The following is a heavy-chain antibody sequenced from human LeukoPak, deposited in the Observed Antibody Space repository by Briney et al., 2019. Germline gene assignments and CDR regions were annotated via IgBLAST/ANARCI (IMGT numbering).Heavy chain of an antibody. CDR1: GYTFTGYY. CDR3: ARGGYYDSSGYFWFDP. V-gene: IGHV1-2*02. J-gene: IGHJ5*02. D-gene: IGHD3-22*01. CDR2: INPNSGGT. Sequence: ASVKVSCKASGYTFTGYYIHCVRQAPGQGLEWMGWINPNSGGTKYAQNFQGRVTMTRDTSITTAYMELRRLTSDDTAVYYCARGGYYDSSGYFWFDPWGQGTLVTVSS.